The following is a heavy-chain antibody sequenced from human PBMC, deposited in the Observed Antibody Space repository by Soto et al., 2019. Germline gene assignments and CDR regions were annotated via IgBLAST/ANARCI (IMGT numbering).Heavy chain of an antibody. D-gene: IGHD6-13*01. Sequence: QVQLVQSGAEVKKPGASVKVSCKASGYTFTSYGISWVRQAPGQGLEWMGWISAYNGNTNYAQKLQGRVTMTTDTSTSTAYMELRSLRSDDTAVYYCARDRRSSSSWYPLGWYYYGMDVWGQGTTVTVSS. CDR1: GYTFTSYG. V-gene: IGHV1-18*01. CDR3: ARDRRSSSSWYPLGWYYYGMDV. J-gene: IGHJ6*02. CDR2: ISAYNGNT.